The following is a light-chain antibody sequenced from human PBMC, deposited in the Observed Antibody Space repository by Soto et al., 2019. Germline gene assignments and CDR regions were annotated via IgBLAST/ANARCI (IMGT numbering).Light chain of an antibody. V-gene: IGKV3-20*01. CDR3: QQYGSSPWT. CDR1: QSVSSSY. CDR2: GAS. Sequence: EIVLTQFPGTLFLSPGERATLSCRASQSVSSSYLAWYQQKPGQAPRPLIYGASSRAIGIPDRLSGSGSGTDFTLTISRLEPEDFAVYYCQQYGSSPWTFGQGTKVDIK. J-gene: IGKJ1*01.